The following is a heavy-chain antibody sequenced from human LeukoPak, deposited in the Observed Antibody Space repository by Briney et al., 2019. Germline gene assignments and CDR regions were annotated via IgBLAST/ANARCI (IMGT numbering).Heavy chain of an antibody. CDR2: IYYSGST. CDR3: ARLSGPSIAAAALRFDP. Sequence: SETLSLTCTVSGGSIGSDYYYRSWIRQHPGKGLEWIGYIYYSGSTYYNPSLKSRVTISVDTSKNQFSLKLSSVTAADTAVYYCARLSGPSIAAAALRFDPWGQGTLVTVSS. J-gene: IGHJ5*02. CDR1: GGSIGSDYYY. V-gene: IGHV4-31*03. D-gene: IGHD6-13*01.